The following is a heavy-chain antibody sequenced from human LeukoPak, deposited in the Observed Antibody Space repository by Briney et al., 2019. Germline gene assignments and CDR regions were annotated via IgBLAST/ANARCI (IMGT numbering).Heavy chain of an antibody. Sequence: GGSLRLSCAASGFTFSTYGMHWVRQAPGKGLEWVAFIRNDGTIKYYADSVKGRFTIPRDNSKNTMFLQMNSLRAEDTAVYYCAKTASTSWGYFDYWGQGTLVTVSS. J-gene: IGHJ4*02. D-gene: IGHD2-2*01. V-gene: IGHV3-30*02. CDR1: GFTFSTYG. CDR2: IRNDGTIK. CDR3: AKTASTSWGYFDY.